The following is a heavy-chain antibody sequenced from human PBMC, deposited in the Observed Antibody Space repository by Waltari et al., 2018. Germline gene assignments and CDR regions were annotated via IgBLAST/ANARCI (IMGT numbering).Heavy chain of an antibody. D-gene: IGHD6-13*01. J-gene: IGHJ5*02. V-gene: IGHV1-3*04. CDR1: GYTFTTYS. Sequence: VQLVQSGAEVKKPGASVKVSCKASGYTFTTYSIHWVRQAPGQRLGWMGWINTGTAYTKYSQNYQGRVTITRDTSARTAYMELNTLRSEDTAVYFCAREGAAPGKGWGSWFDPWGQGTLVTVSS. CDR2: INTGTAYT. CDR3: AREGAAPGKGWGSWFDP.